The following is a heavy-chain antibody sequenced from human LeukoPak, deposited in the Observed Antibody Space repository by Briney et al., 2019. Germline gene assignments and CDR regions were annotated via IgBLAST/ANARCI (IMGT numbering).Heavy chain of an antibody. CDR1: GFTFSSYA. CDR2: ISGSGGST. D-gene: IGHD2-2*01. Sequence: GGSLRLSCAASGFTFSSYAMSWVRQAPGKGLEWVSAISGSGGSTYYGDAVKGRFTISRDNSKNTLYLQVSSLRAEDTAVYYCAKAPGYCSGSTCYLYFDYWGQGTLVTVSS. CDR3: AKAPGYCSGSTCYLYFDY. V-gene: IGHV3-23*01. J-gene: IGHJ4*02.